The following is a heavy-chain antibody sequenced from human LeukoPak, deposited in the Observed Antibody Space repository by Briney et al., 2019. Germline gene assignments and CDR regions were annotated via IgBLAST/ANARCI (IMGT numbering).Heavy chain of an antibody. CDR3: ARDTSSSWSNWFDP. CDR1: GFTFSSSW. CDR2: INPDESTK. D-gene: IGHD6-13*01. J-gene: IGHJ5*02. V-gene: IGHV3-7*01. Sequence: GGSLRLSCVASGFTFSSSWMSWVRQAPGGGLEFVANINPDESTKNYVDSVKGRFTISRDNAKNSLYLQMNSLRAEDTAVYYCARDTSSSWSNWFDPWGQGTLVTVSS.